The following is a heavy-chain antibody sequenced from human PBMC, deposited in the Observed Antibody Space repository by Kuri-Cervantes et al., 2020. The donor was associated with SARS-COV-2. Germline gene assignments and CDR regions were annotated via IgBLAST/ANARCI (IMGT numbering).Heavy chain of an antibody. D-gene: IGHD6-13*01. V-gene: IGHV4-34*01. CDR1: GGSFSGYY. J-gene: IGHJ4*02. CDR2: IDQSGRT. Sequence: SQTLSLTCAVCGGSFSGYYWTWIRQPPGKGQEWIGEIDQSGRTNYNPSLKSRVTISVDTSKHQFSLRLSSLTAADTAIYYCAAAVGFFDYWGQGTLVTVSS. CDR3: AAAVGFFDY.